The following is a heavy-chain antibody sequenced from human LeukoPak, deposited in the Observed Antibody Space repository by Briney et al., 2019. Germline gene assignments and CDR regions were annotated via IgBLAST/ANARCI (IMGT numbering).Heavy chain of an antibody. CDR1: GVSIRSYF. CDR2: IYYSGST. D-gene: IGHD6-6*01. J-gene: IGHJ5*02. V-gene: IGHV4-59*01. CDR3: AREYSSSSEGIWFDP. Sequence: SETLSLTCAVSGVSIRSYFWSWIRQPPGKGLEWIGYIYYSGSTNYNPSLKSRVTISVDTSKSQFSLNLSSVTTADTAVYYCAREYSSSSEGIWFDPWGQGTLVTVSS.